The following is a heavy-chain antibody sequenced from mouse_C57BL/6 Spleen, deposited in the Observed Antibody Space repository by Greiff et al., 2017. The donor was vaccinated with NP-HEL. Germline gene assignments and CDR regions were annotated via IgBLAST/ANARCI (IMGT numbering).Heavy chain of an antibody. Sequence: EVKLVESGGGLVKPGGSLKLSCAASGFTFSDYGMHWVRQAPEKGLEWVAYISSGSSTIYYADTVKGRFTISRDNAKNTLFLQMTSLRSEDTAMYYCARHYYGSSYEYYAMDYWGQGTSVTVSS. CDR1: GFTFSDYG. CDR3: ARHYYGSSYEYYAMDY. CDR2: ISSGSSTI. D-gene: IGHD1-1*01. J-gene: IGHJ4*01. V-gene: IGHV5-17*01.